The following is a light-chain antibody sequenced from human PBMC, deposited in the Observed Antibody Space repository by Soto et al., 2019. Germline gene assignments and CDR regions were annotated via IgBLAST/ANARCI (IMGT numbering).Light chain of an antibody. Sequence: EIVLTQSPGTLSLSPGERATLSCRASQSVSSNYLAWYQQKPGQAPRPLIYGASSRATGIPDRFSGSGAGTDFTLTISRLESEDFAVYYCQQYGRSPWTFGQGTKVEIK. CDR2: GAS. CDR3: QQYGRSPWT. J-gene: IGKJ1*01. CDR1: QSVSSNY. V-gene: IGKV3-20*01.